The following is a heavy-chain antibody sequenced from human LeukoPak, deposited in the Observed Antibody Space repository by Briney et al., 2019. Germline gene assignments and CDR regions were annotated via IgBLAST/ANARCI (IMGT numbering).Heavy chain of an antibody. CDR1: GGPLSTYT. Sequence: PSETLSLTCSVSGGPLSTYTWSRVRQSPGKGLEWIGYIYHGGTTNYSPSLKSRATISAHTARNQFSLRLRSVTAADTAIYYCARDTSVGSGMQYWGQGTLVSVSS. CDR2: IYHGGTT. J-gene: IGHJ4*02. V-gene: IGHV4-59*01. D-gene: IGHD3-10*01. CDR3: ARDTSVGSGMQY.